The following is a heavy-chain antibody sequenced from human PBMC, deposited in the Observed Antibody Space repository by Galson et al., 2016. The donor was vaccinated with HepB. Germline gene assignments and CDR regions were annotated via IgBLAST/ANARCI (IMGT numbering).Heavy chain of an antibody. CDR3: AKDHGGYSGFDY. D-gene: IGHD4-23*01. J-gene: IGHJ4*02. CDR1: GFTFGTYT. CDR2: ITGDRATA. Sequence: SLRFSCAASGFTFGTYTMHWIRQAPGEGLQWVSLITGDRATAYYADSVKGRFTISRDNRKNSLYLQMNSLRTEDTALYYCAKDHGGYSGFDYWGQGTLVTVSS. V-gene: IGHV3-43*01.